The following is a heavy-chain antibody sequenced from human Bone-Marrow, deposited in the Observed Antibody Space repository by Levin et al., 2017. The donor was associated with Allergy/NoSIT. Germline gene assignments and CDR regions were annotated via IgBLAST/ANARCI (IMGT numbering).Heavy chain of an antibody. V-gene: IGHV3-23*01. J-gene: IGHJ6*03. CDR3: AKDPMWDRYNFDMDV. Sequence: GGSLRLSCTASGFTFNNYGLTWVRQAPGKGLEWVASIGGSGIDSNYADSVRGRFSIMRDMDKIFLQINRLRVEDTAIYYCAKDPMWDRYNFDMDVWGQGTSVIVSS. CDR2: IGGSGIDS. CDR1: GFTFNNYG. D-gene: IGHD1-26*01.